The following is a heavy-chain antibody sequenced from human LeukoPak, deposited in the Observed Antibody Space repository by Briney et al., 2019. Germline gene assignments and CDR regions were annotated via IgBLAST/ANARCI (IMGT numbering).Heavy chain of an antibody. V-gene: IGHV1-46*01. J-gene: IGHJ4*02. Sequence: GASVKVSCKASGYTFTIYYIHWVRQAPGQGLEWMGIINPSGGSTNFAQKFRGRVTMTSDTSTITVYMELSSLRSEDTAVYYCAIWTTTYLDYWGQGTLVTVSS. CDR1: GYTFTIYY. CDR2: INPSGGST. CDR3: AIWTTTYLDY. D-gene: IGHD4-11*01.